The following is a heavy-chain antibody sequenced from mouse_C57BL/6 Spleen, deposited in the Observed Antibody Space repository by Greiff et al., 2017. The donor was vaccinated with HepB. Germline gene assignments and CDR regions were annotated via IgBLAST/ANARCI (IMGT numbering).Heavy chain of an antibody. J-gene: IGHJ1*03. D-gene: IGHD2-4*01. CDR3: ARSYDYDGWYFDV. CDR1: GYTFTDYY. Sequence: VKVVESGAELVRPGASVKLSCKASGYTFTDYYINWVKQRPGQGLEWIARIYPGSGNTYYNEKFKGKATLTAEKSSSTAYMQLSSLTSEDSAVYFCARSYDYDGWYFDVWGTGTTVTVSS. V-gene: IGHV1-76*01. CDR2: IYPGSGNT.